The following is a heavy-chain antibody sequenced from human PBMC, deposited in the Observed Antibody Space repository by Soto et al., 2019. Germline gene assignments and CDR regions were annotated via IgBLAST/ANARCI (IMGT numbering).Heavy chain of an antibody. J-gene: IGHJ5*02. CDR1: GFTFSSYG. CDR2: IWYDGSNK. Sequence: GGSLRLSCAACGFTFSSYGMHWVRQAPGKGLEWVAVIWYDGSNKYYADSVKGRFTISRDNSKNTLYLQMNSLRAEDPAVCYSARGPPGPLESAPWGEGTQVTFCS. V-gene: IGHV3-33*01. CDR3: ARGPPGPLESAP.